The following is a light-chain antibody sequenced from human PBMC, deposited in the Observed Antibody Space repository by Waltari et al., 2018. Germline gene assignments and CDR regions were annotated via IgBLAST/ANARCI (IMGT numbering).Light chain of an antibody. J-gene: IGLJ3*02. CDR2: EDN. V-gene: IGLV6-57*04. CDR3: QSYDSSNQGV. Sequence: NFMLTQPHSVSASPRKTVPISCTPSTGTFASNYVQCYQHRPGSAPTTVIYEDNERPSGVPDRFSGSIDSSSNSASLTIAGLKTEDEADYFCQSYDSSNQGVFGGGTKLTVL. CDR1: TGTFASNY.